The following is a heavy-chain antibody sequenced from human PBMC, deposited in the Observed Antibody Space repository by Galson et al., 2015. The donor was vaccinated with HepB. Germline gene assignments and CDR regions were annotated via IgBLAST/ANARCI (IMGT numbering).Heavy chain of an antibody. CDR1: GSTFGSSA. Sequence: SLRLSCAASGSTFGSSAMTWARQAPGKGLEWVSTISGSGGTTYYADSVKGRFTVSRDNSKNTLYLQMNSLRAEDTAVYYCAKDQGAAVTTFDYWGQGTLVTVSS. CDR3: AKDQGAAVTTFDY. D-gene: IGHD4-17*01. CDR2: ISGSGGTT. V-gene: IGHV3-23*01. J-gene: IGHJ4*02.